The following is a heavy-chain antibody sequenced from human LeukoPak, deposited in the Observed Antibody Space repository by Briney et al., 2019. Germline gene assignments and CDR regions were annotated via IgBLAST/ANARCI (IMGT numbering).Heavy chain of an antibody. V-gene: IGHV1-18*01. CDR1: GYTFTSYG. J-gene: IGHJ4*02. CDR2: ISAYNGNT. D-gene: IGHD5-12*01. Sequence: ASVKVSCKASGYTFTSYGISWARQAPGQGLEWMGWISAYNGNTNYAQKLQGRVTMTTDTSTSTAYMELRSLRSDDTAVYYCAREDVVATSFDYWGQGTLVTVSS. CDR3: AREDVVATSFDY.